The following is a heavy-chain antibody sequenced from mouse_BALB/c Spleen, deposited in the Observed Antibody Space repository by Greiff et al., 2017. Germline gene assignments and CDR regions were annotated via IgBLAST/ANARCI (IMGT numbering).Heavy chain of an antibody. J-gene: IGHJ4*01. CDR1: GYTFTDYN. CDR3: ARLYRYAMDY. Sequence: EVKLMESGPELVKPGASVKISCKASGYTFTDYNMHWVKQSHGKSLEWIGYIYPYNGGTGYNQKFKSKATLTVDNSSSTAYMELRSLTSEDSAVYYCARLYRYAMDYWGQGTSVTVSS. V-gene: IGHV1S29*02. D-gene: IGHD2-14*01. CDR2: IYPYNGGT.